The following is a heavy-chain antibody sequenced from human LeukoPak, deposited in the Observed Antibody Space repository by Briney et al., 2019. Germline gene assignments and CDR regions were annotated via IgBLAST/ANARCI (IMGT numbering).Heavy chain of an antibody. CDR2: IYPGDSDT. CDR1: GYSFTSYW. Sequence: ESLKISCKGSGYSFTSYWIGWVRQMPGKGLEWMGIIYPGDSDTRYSPSFQGQVTISADKSISTAYLQWSSLKASDTAMYYCARQGKAEMATTYFDYWGQGTLVTVSS. J-gene: IGHJ4*02. D-gene: IGHD5-24*01. CDR3: ARQGKAEMATTYFDY. V-gene: IGHV5-51*01.